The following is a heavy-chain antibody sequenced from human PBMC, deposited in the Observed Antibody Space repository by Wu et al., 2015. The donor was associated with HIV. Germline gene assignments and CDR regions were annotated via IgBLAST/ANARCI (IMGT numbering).Heavy chain of an antibody. D-gene: IGHD3-22*01. V-gene: IGHV1-2*02. CDR3: ARLQSLSGFYSNADY. J-gene: IGHJ4*02. CDR2: INPNRGGT. CDR1: GYTFTDYY. Sequence: QVHMMQSESEVAKPGASVMVSCKASGYTFTDYYMYWVRQAPGQGLEWMGWINPNRGGTKYAQKFQGRVTMTRDTAVSTAYMELNSLRSDDTAVYYCARLQSLSGFYSNADYWGQGTLVTVSS.